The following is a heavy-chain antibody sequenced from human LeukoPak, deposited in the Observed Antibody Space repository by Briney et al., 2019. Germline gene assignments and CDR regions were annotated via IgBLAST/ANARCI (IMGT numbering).Heavy chain of an antibody. CDR2: ISSSSSYI. Sequence: GGSLRLSCAASGFTFSSYSMNWVRQAPGKGLEWVSSISSSSSYIYYADSVKGRFTISRDNAKNSLYLQMNSLRAEDTAVYYCASGYCSGGSCYSPKDYWGQGTLVTVSS. J-gene: IGHJ4*02. V-gene: IGHV3-21*01. D-gene: IGHD2-15*01. CDR3: ASGYCSGGSCYSPKDY. CDR1: GFTFSSYS.